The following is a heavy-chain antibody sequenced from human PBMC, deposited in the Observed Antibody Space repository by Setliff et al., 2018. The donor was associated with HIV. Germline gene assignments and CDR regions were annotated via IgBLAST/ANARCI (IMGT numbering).Heavy chain of an antibody. J-gene: IGHJ4*02. CDR2: ISSSGSSI. Sequence: GGSLRLSCAASGFTFRSYEMNWVRQAPGKGLEWVSYISSSGSSINYADSVKGRFTISRDNAKNSLYLQMNSLRAEDTAVYYCARDEGSGTDYWGQGTLVTVSS. CDR3: ARDEGSGTDY. D-gene: IGHD1-1*01. V-gene: IGHV3-48*03. CDR1: GFTFRSYE.